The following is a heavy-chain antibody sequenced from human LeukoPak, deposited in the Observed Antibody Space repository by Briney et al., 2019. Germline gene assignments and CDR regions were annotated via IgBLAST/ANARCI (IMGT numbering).Heavy chain of an antibody. CDR1: GGSYSGHY. CDR2: IHYTGAT. Sequence: SETLSLTCAVSGGSYSGHYWGWIRQSPGKGLEWIGEIHYTGATSYNPSVKSRATISGDTSKNRFSLRLTSVTAADTAVYYCARGVLSIYYFDIRGQGSLVTVSS. J-gene: IGHJ3*02. D-gene: IGHD3-10*01. CDR3: ARGVLSIYYFDI. V-gene: IGHV4-34*01.